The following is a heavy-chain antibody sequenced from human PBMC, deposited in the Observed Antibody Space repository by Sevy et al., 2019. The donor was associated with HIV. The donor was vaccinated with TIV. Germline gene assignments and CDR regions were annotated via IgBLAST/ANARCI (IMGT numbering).Heavy chain of an antibody. CDR1: GFTFSIYA. Sequence: GGSLRLSCAASGFTFSIYAMSWVRQAPGKGLEWVSYISSSRSTIYYADSVKGRFTISRDNAKNSLYLQMNSLRAEDTAVYYCARDGCSSTSCDRDYYYGLDVWGQGTTVTVSS. V-gene: IGHV3-48*01. CDR3: ARDGCSSTSCDRDYYYGLDV. J-gene: IGHJ6*02. CDR2: ISSSRSTI. D-gene: IGHD2-2*02.